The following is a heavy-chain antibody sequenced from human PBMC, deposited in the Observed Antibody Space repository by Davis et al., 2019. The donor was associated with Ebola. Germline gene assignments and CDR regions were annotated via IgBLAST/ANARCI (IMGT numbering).Heavy chain of an antibody. V-gene: IGHV3-23*01. J-gene: IGHJ6*02. D-gene: IGHD4-17*01. Sequence: GGSLRLSCAASGFTFSSYAMNWVRQAPGKGLEWVSTITGSGDSTHYADSVKGRFTISRDNSKNTLCLQMNSLRAEDTAVYYCAKVNYGDYVTDYGLDVWGQGTTVTVSS. CDR3: AKVNYGDYVTDYGLDV. CDR2: ITGSGDST. CDR1: GFTFSSYA.